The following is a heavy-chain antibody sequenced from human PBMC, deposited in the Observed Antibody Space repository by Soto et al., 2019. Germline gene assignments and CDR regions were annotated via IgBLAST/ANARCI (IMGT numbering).Heavy chain of an antibody. CDR2: IYYSGST. CDR3: RRGDNW. Sequence: SQTLSVTWTVSGGATSRGSYYVCWVRHHPRKCLEWIGYIYYSGSTYYNPSLKSRVTISVDTSKNQFSPKLSSVTAADTSLFLCRRGDNW. V-gene: IGHV4-31*02. CDR1: GGATSRGSYY. J-gene: IGHJ5*01.